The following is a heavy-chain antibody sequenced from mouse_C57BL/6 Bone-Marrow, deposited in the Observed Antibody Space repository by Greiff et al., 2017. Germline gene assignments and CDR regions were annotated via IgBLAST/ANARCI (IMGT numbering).Heavy chain of an antibody. Sequence: VKLQEPGAELVMPGASVKLSCKASSYTFTSYWMHWVKQRPGQGLEWIGDIDPSDSYTNYNQKFKGKSTLTVDKSSSTAYMQLSSLTSEDSAVYYCARRINPYYFDYWGQGTTLTVSS. CDR2: IDPSDSYT. CDR3: ARRINPYYFDY. D-gene: IGHD2-4*01. V-gene: IGHV1-69*01. CDR1: SYTFTSYW. J-gene: IGHJ2*01.